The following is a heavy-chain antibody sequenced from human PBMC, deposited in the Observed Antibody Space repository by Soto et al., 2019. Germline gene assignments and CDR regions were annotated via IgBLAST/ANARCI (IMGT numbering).Heavy chain of an antibody. Sequence: ASVKVSCKASGVTFNRQDMRWVRQAPGQGLEWMGGIIPMFGTPHYAEKFQDRVTITADESTGTAYLELSSLTSEDTAVYYCATSAGRDGYRFDYWGPGTLVTVSS. CDR1: GVTFNRQD. D-gene: IGHD5-12*01. J-gene: IGHJ4*02. CDR2: IIPMFGTP. V-gene: IGHV1-69*13. CDR3: ATSAGRDGYRFDY.